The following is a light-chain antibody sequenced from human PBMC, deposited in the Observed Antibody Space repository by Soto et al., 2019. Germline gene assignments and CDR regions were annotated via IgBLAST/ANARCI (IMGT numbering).Light chain of an antibody. Sequence: QSVLTQPASVSGSLGQSITISCTGTSSDIGGYKYVSWYQQHPGKAPKLMIYEGSDRPSGVSNRFSGSESGNTASLTISGLQPEDEADYYCSSYTSSSVVFGGGTKLTVL. CDR3: SSYTSSSVV. CDR2: EGS. CDR1: SSDIGGYKY. V-gene: IGLV2-14*01. J-gene: IGLJ2*01.